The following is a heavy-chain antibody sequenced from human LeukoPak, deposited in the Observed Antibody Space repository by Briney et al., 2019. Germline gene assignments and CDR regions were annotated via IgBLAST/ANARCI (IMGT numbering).Heavy chain of an antibody. V-gene: IGHV3-21*04. CDR3: ARWRAFCDTTTCYQPFDY. Sequence: GGSLRLSCAASGFTFSDHSMTWVRQVPGKGLEWVSSISSRSTYIYYADSAKGRFTISRDNAKNSLYLQMNSLRAEDAAVYYCARWRAFCDTTTCYQPFDYWGQGTLVSVSS. CDR2: ISSRSTYI. J-gene: IGHJ4*02. CDR1: GFTFSDHS. D-gene: IGHD2-2*01.